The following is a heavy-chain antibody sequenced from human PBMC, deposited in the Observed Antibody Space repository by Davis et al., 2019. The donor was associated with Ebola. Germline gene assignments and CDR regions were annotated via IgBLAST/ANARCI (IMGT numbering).Heavy chain of an antibody. CDR1: GFTFSSYS. CDR2: ISSSSSYI. J-gene: IGHJ4*02. D-gene: IGHD3-10*01. Sequence: GESLNISCAASGFTFSSYSMNWVRQAPGKGLEWVSSISSSSSYIYYADSVKGRFTISRDNAKNSLYLQMNSLRAEDTAVYYCARDGSGSYYVDYWGQGTLVTVSS. V-gene: IGHV3-21*01. CDR3: ARDGSGSYYVDY.